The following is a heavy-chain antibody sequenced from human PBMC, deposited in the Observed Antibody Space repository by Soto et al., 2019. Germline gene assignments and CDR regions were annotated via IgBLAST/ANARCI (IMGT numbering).Heavy chain of an antibody. CDR2: FDPEDGET. CDR3: ATVPYCSSTSCPNWFDP. V-gene: IGHV1-24*01. D-gene: IGHD2-2*01. J-gene: IGHJ5*02. CDR1: GYTLTELS. Sequence: QVQLVQSGAEVKKPGASVKVSCKVSGYTLTELSMHWVRQAPGKGLEWMGGFDPEDGETIYAQKFQGRVTMTEDTSTDTADMELSSRRSEDTAVYYCATVPYCSSTSCPNWFDPWGHGTLVTVSS.